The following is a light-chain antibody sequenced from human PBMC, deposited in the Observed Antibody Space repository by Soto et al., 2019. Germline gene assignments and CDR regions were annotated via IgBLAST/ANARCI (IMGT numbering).Light chain of an antibody. J-gene: IGKJ4*01. Sequence: EIVLTQSPATLSLSPGERATLSCGASQSVPSDYLAWYQQRPGLAPRLLIYDASTRATGTPDRFSGSGSGTDFTLTISRLEPEDFAVYYCQQYGTSLLTFGGGTKVEIK. CDR2: DAS. CDR3: QQYGTSLLT. CDR1: QSVPSDY. V-gene: IGKV3D-20*01.